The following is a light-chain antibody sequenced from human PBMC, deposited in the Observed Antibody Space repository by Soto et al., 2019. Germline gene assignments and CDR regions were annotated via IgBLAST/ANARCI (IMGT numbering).Light chain of an antibody. Sequence: MTQSPATLSVSPGDRATLSCRPSQNVGGIVAWSKQKPGQCPRLLIHRAYTRATGIPARFSGSGSGKDFTLTISSLQSEDFAIYYCQQSRTFAQGTKVDIK. J-gene: IGKJ2*01. CDR2: RAY. CDR1: QNVGGI. CDR3: QQSRT. V-gene: IGKV3-15*01.